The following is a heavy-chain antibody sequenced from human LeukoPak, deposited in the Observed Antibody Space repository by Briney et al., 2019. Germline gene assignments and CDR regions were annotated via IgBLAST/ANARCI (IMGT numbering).Heavy chain of an antibody. CDR3: ARDFLYY. D-gene: IGHD2/OR15-2a*01. CDR2: ISYRGRT. CDR1: GGSISNSGGFY. J-gene: IGHJ4*02. Sequence: PSETLSLTCTVSGGSISNSGGFYWSWIRQHPGNGLEWIGFISYRGRTYYNPSLKSRVSMSVDTSRSQFSLRLTSVTDEDTAVYYCARDFLYYWGQGTLVTVSS. V-gene: IGHV4-31*02.